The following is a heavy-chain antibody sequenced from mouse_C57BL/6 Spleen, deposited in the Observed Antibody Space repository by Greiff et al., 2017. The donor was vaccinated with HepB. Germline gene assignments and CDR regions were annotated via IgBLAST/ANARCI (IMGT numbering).Heavy chain of an antibody. CDR1: GYAFTNYL. D-gene: IGHD2-3*01. CDR3: ARGDDGYLDY. V-gene: IGHV1-54*01. CDR2: INPGSGGT. Sequence: QVQLQQSGAELVRPGTSVKVSCKASGYAFTNYLIEWVKQRPGQGLEWIGVINPGSGGTNYNEKFKGKATLTADKSSSTAYMQLSSLTSEDSAVYICARGDDGYLDYWGQGTTLTVSS. J-gene: IGHJ2*01.